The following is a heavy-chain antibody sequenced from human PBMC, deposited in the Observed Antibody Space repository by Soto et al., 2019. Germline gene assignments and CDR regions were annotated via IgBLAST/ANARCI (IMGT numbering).Heavy chain of an antibody. V-gene: IGHV4-34*01. J-gene: IGHJ6*02. D-gene: IGHD3-10*01. CDR3: ANGVRFGSYGMDV. CDR2: INHSGST. CDR1: GGSFSSYY. Sequence: SETLSLTWAVYGGSFSSYYWSWIRQPPGKGREWIGEINHSGSTNYNPSLKTRVTTSVDTSNNLSSLKPGLVSAADTAVYYGANGVRFGSYGMDVWGQGTTVTVSS.